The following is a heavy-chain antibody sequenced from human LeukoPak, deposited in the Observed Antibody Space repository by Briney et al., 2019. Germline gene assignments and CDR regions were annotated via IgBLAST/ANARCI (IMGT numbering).Heavy chain of an antibody. CDR2: IYYSGST. CDR3: ARANDYDSSGYYLFDY. CDR1: GGSISSGGYY. Sequence: SETLSLTCTVSGGSISSGGYYWSWIRQHPGKGLEWIGYIYYSGSTYYNPSLKSRVTISVDTSKNQFSLKLSSVTAADTAVYYCARANDYDSSGYYLFDYWGQGTLVTVSS. J-gene: IGHJ4*02. D-gene: IGHD3-22*01. V-gene: IGHV4-31*03.